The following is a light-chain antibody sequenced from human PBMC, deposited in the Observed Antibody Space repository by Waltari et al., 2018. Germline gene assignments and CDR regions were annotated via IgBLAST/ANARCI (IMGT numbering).Light chain of an antibody. CDR2: EGS. V-gene: IGLV2-23*01. CDR1: SGDIGGYNL. Sequence: QSALTQPASVSGSPGQSLTISCTGTSGDIGGYNLVSWYQQHPGKAPKLMIYEGSKRPSGVSNRFSGSKSGNTASLTISGLQAEDEADYYCSSYADSNICVFGSGTKVTVL. J-gene: IGLJ1*01. CDR3: SSYADSNICV.